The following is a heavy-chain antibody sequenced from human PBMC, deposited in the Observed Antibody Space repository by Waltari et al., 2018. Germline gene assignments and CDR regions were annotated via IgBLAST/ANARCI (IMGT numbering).Heavy chain of an antibody. CDR3: AGSPDYYYYGMDV. Sequence: QVQLVESGGGVVQPGRSLTPSCSASGFPFSSLALHWVRQAPGKRLEWVAVISYDGSNKYYADSVKGRFTISRDNSKNTLYLQMNSLRAEDTAVYYCAGSPDYYYYGMDVWGQGTTVTVSS. CDR1: GFPFSSLA. CDR2: ISYDGSNK. J-gene: IGHJ6*02. V-gene: IGHV3-30-3*01.